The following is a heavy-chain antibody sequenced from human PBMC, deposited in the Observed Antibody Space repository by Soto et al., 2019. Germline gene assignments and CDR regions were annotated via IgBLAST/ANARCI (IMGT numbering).Heavy chain of an antibody. D-gene: IGHD6-6*01. J-gene: IGHJ6*03. Sequence: QVQLQESGPGLVKPSETLSLTCTVSGGSTSTYFWSWIRQPPGKGLEWIGYIYYSGSTNYNPSLKSRVTRSVDMFKNQFSLELRSVTAADTAVYYCARGLRKARLNYYYMDVWGRGTTVTVSS. V-gene: IGHV4-59*01. CDR1: GGSTSTYF. CDR2: IYYSGST. CDR3: ARGLRKARLNYYYMDV.